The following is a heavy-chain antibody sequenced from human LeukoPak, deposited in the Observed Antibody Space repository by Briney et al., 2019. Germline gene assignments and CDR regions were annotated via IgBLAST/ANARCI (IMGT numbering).Heavy chain of an antibody. CDR1: GGSISSGDYY. Sequence: YPSQTLSLTCTVSGGSISSGDYYWSWIRQPPGKGLEWIGYIYYSGSTYYNPSLKSRVTISVDTSKNQFSLKLSSVTAADTAVYYCARAARIAAAGSQVIDYWGQGTLVTVSS. CDR2: IYYSGST. V-gene: IGHV4-30-4*08. CDR3: ARAARIAAAGSQVIDY. D-gene: IGHD6-13*01. J-gene: IGHJ4*02.